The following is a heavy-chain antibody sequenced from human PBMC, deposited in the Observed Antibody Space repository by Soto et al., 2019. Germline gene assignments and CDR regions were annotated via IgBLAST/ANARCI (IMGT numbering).Heavy chain of an antibody. CDR3: ARGGKYYDIFTGYYVLHYGMDV. CDR2: ISSSSSYI. D-gene: IGHD3-9*01. J-gene: IGHJ6*02. CDR1: GFTFSSYS. V-gene: IGHV3-21*01. Sequence: GGSLRLSCAASGFTFSSYSMNWVRQAPGKGLEWVSSISSSSSYIYYADSVKGRFTISRDNAKNSLYLQMNSLRAEDTAVYYCARGGKYYDIFTGYYVLHYGMDVWGQGTTVTVSS.